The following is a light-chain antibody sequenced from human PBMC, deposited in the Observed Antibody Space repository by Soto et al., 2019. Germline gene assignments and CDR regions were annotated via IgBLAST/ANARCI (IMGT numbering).Light chain of an antibody. J-gene: IGKJ1*01. Sequence: EIVLTQSPGPLSLSPGDRATLSCRASQSLSSNSLAWYQQKPGQAPRLLIYGASRRATDIPDMFSGSESGTDFALTITRLEPADFAVYFCQQYDTFPRTFGQGTKVEIQ. V-gene: IGKV3-20*01. CDR3: QQYDTFPRT. CDR1: QSLSSNS. CDR2: GAS.